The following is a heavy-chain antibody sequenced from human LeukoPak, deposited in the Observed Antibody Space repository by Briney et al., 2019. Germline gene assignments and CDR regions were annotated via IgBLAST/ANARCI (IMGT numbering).Heavy chain of an antibody. CDR3: ARHGVYDFWSGYSYGMDV. V-gene: IGHV4-59*08. Sequence: PSETLSLTCTVPGGSISSYYWSWIRQPPGKGLEWVGYFYSGGRTNSNPSLKSRVTMSVDTSKNQFSLKLSSVTAADTAVYYCARHGVYDFWSGYSYGMDVWGQGTTVTVSS. D-gene: IGHD3-3*01. CDR1: GGSISSYY. J-gene: IGHJ6*02. CDR2: FYSGGRT.